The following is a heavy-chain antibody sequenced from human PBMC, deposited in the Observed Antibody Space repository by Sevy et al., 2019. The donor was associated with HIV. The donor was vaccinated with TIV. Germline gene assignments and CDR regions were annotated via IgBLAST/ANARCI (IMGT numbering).Heavy chain of an antibody. D-gene: IGHD6-13*01. Sequence: GGSLRLSCAASGFIFGSYAMNWVHQAPGKGLEWVAVISYDGSHKYYADSVKGRFTISRDSSKNTLYLQMHSLGTDDTAVYYCARDPGSSWSSFDYWGQGTLVTVSS. J-gene: IGHJ4*02. CDR3: ARDPGSSWSSFDY. V-gene: IGHV3-30-3*01. CDR2: ISYDGSHK. CDR1: GFIFGSYA.